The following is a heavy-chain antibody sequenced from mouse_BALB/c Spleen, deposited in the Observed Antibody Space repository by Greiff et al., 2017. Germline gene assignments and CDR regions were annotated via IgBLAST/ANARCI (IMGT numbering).Heavy chain of an antibody. CDR2: INSNGGST. CDR1: GFTFSSYG. J-gene: IGHJ4*01. V-gene: IGHV5-6-3*01. Sequence: EVMLVESGGGLVQPGGSLKLSCAASGFTFSSYGMSWVRQTPDKRLELVATINSNGGSTYYPDSVKGRFTISRDNAKNTLYLQMSSLKSEDTAMYYCARGDYYYAMDYWGQGTSVTVSA. CDR3: ARGDYYYAMDY.